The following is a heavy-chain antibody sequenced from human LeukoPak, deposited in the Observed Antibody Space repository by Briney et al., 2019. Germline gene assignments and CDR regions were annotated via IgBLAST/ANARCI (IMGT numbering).Heavy chain of an antibody. Sequence: HPSETLSLTCAVYGGSFSGYYWSWIRQPPGKGLEWIGEINHSGSTNYNPSLKSRVTISVDTSKNQFSLKLSSVTAADTAVYYCAREGRTVTRTFDYWGQGTQVTVSS. CDR3: AREGRTVTRTFDY. J-gene: IGHJ4*02. CDR1: GGSFSGYY. V-gene: IGHV4-34*01. D-gene: IGHD4-17*01. CDR2: INHSGST.